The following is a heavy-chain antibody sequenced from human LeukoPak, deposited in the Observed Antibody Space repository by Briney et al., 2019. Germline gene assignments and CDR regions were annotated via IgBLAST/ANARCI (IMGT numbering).Heavy chain of an antibody. Sequence: ASVKVSCKTSGYSFTDYYMHWVRQAPGQGLECMGWINPSSGGTSSAQKFQGRVTMTRDTSITTVYMEVRWLTSDDTAVYYCARADRLHGGPYLIGPWGQGTLVTVSS. J-gene: IGHJ5*02. CDR3: ARADRLHGGPYLIGP. CDR1: GYSFTDYY. V-gene: IGHV1-2*02. D-gene: IGHD2-21*01. CDR2: INPSSGGT.